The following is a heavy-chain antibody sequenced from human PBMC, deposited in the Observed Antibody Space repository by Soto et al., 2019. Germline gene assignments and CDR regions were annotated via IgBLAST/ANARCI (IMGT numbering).Heavy chain of an antibody. CDR3: AHRRTVDGVWYTFDY. CDR1: GFSLRTYGMA. J-gene: IGHJ4*02. Sequence: QITLKESGPALVKPTQTLTLTCTFSGFSLRTYGMAVGWIRQPPGKALEWLALAYWDDDKHYSPSLQSRLTITKDTSKIQVVLTMTNMDPVDTATSYCAHRRTVDGVWYTFDYWGQGILVTVSS. D-gene: IGHD2-8*01. CDR2: AYWDDDK. V-gene: IGHV2-5*02.